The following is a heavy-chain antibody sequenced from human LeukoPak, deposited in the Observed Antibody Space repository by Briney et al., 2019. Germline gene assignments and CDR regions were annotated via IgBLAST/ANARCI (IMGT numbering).Heavy chain of an antibody. Sequence: GGSLRLSCAASGFTVSSNYMSWVRQAPGRGLEWVSVIYSGGSTYYADSVKGRFTISRDNSKNTLYLQMNSLRAEDTAVYYCAKGSRSGSYLAPDYWGQGTLVAVSS. V-gene: IGHV3-53*01. CDR1: GFTVSSNY. D-gene: IGHD1-26*01. J-gene: IGHJ4*02. CDR2: IYSGGST. CDR3: AKGSRSGSYLAPDY.